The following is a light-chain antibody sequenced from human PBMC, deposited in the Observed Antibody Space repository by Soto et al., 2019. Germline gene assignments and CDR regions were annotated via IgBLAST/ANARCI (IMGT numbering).Light chain of an antibody. Sequence: DVVMTQSPLSLPVTLGQPASISCRSSQSHVESDGSTSLNWFQQRPGQSPRRLIHKVSNRDSGVPDRFSGSGSGTDFPLKISRVEAEDVGVYYCMQGTQWPWTFGQGTKVEIK. V-gene: IGKV2-30*01. CDR3: MQGTQWPWT. J-gene: IGKJ1*01. CDR1: QSHVESDGSTS. CDR2: KVS.